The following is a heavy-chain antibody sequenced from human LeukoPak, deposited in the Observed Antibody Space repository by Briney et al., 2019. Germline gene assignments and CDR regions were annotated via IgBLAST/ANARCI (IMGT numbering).Heavy chain of an antibody. V-gene: IGHV5-51*01. CDR3: ARVGDCSSTSCYQVDDY. CDR1: GYSFTSYW. CDR2: IYPGDSDT. J-gene: IGHJ4*02. D-gene: IGHD2-2*03. Sequence: GESLKISCKGSGYSFTSYWVSWVRQMPGKGLEWMGIIYPGDSDTRYSPSFQGQVTISADKSISTAYLQWSSLKASDTAMYYCARVGDCSSTSCYQVDDYWGQGTLVTVSS.